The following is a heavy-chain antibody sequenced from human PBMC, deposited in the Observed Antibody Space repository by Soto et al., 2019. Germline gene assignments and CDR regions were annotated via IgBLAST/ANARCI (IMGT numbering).Heavy chain of an antibody. CDR3: AKDHDVVVPAVIRAFDI. Sequence: GGSLRLSCAASGFTFSSYAMSWVRQAPGKGLEWVSAISGSGGSTYYADSVKGRFTISRDNSKNTLYLQMNSLRAEDTAVYYCAKDHDVVVPAVIRAFDIWGQGTMVTVSS. D-gene: IGHD2-2*01. J-gene: IGHJ3*02. V-gene: IGHV3-23*01. CDR1: GFTFSSYA. CDR2: ISGSGGST.